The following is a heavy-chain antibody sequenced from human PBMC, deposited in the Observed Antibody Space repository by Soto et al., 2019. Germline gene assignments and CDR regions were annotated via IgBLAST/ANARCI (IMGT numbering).Heavy chain of an antibody. D-gene: IGHD3-10*01. CDR2: ISRDGSNK. V-gene: IGHV3-30*04. CDR3: ARSRNSAVADSFDF. Sequence: QVQVVESGGGVGQPGRSLRLSCAASGFTFSRYAIHWVRQAPGKGLEWVAVISRDGSNKYYVDSVKGRFTISRDNSKNTLYLQMKSLGDEDTAVYFCARSRNSAVADSFDFWGQGTLVTVSS. J-gene: IGHJ4*02. CDR1: GFTFSRYA.